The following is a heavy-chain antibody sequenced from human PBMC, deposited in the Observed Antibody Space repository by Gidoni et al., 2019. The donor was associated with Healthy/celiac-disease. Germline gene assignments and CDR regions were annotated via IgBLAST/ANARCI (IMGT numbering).Heavy chain of an antibody. Sequence: QVQLQESGPGLVKPSQTLSLTCTVSGGSISSGGYYWSWIRQHPGKGLEWIGYLYYSGSTYYNPSLKSRVTISVDTSKNQFSLKLSSVTAADTAVYYCARDSGSTAMVWGDWFDPWGQGTLVTVSS. D-gene: IGHD5-18*01. CDR1: GGSISSGGYY. CDR2: LYYSGST. J-gene: IGHJ5*02. CDR3: ARDSGSTAMVWGDWFDP. V-gene: IGHV4-31*03.